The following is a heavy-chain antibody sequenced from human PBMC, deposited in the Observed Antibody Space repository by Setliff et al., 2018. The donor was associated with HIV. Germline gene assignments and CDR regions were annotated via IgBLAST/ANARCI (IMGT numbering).Heavy chain of an antibody. D-gene: IGHD2-15*01. CDR1: GYSITNGYY. CDR3: ARQAWHSGRNGYFVDY. Sequence: SETLSLTCSVSGYSITNGYYWGWFRQSPGKGLERIATIYQTGSIYYNPSLQNRVTLLLDMSKNQFSLKLSSVTAADTAVYYCARQAWHSGRNGYFVDYWGQGTLVTVSS. V-gene: IGHV4-38-2*02. CDR2: IYQTGSI. J-gene: IGHJ4*02.